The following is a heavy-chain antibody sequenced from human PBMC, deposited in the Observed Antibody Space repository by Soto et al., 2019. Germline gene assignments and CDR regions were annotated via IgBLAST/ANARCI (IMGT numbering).Heavy chain of an antibody. D-gene: IGHD2-15*01. CDR3: ARAPSLVVVTYYFDY. CDR1: GGTFSSYA. V-gene: IGHV1-69*13. Sequence: SVKVSCKASGGTFSSYAISWVRRAPGQGLEWMGGIIPIFGTANYAQKFQGRVTITADESTSTAYMELSSLRSKDTAVYYCARAPSLVVVTYYFDYWGQGTLVTVSS. J-gene: IGHJ4*02. CDR2: IIPIFGTA.